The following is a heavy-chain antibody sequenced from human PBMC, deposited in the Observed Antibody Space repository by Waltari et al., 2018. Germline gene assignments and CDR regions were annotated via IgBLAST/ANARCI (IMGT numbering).Heavy chain of an antibody. CDR1: GFTFSSYS. D-gene: IGHD3-10*01. J-gene: IGHJ6*02. CDR3: AKGVWFRELLFGMDV. CDR2: ISGSGGST. Sequence: EVQLLESGGGLVQPGGSLRLSCAASGFTFSSYSMSWVRQAPGKGLEWVSAISGSGGSTYYADSVKGRFTISRDNSKNTLYLQMNSLRAEDTAVYYCAKGVWFRELLFGMDVWGQGTTVTVSS. V-gene: IGHV3-23*01.